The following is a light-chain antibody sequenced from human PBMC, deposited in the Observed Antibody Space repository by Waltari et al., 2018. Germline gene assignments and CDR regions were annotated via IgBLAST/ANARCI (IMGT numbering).Light chain of an antibody. CDR2: EVI. J-gene: IGLJ2*01. Sequence: QSALTQPASVSGSPGQSITISCPGSSRDIGSYNVVSWYQHHPGKAPKLVIYEVINRPSGVSNRFSGSKSGNTASLTISGLQAEDEADYYCCSYAGSVVFGGGTKLTVL. CDR3: CSYAGSVV. CDR1: SRDIGSYNV. V-gene: IGLV2-23*02.